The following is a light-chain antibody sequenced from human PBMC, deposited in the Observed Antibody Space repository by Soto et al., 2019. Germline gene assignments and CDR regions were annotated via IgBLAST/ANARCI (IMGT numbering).Light chain of an antibody. J-gene: IGKJ1*01. CDR2: DAS. Sequence: EIVLTQSPATLSLSPGERATLSCRASQSVSSYLAWYQQKPGQAPRLLIYDASNRATGIPARFSCSGSGTDLTLTISSLEPEDFAVYYCQHRSNWPTFGQGTKVEIK. CDR1: QSVSSY. CDR3: QHRSNWPT. V-gene: IGKV3-11*01.